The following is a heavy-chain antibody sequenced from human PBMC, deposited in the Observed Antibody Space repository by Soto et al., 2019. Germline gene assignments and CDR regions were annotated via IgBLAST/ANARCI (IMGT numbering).Heavy chain of an antibody. D-gene: IGHD2-8*01. J-gene: IGHJ4*02. CDR2: IYPGDSET. CDR3: ASEGTMAESLTRGL. CDR1: GYKFPSYW. Sequence: VESLHVSCKGSGYKFPSYWIAWVRQMPGKGLEWMGIIYPGDSETRYSPSFQGQVTISADKSLTTAYLQWSSLKASDTAMYYCASEGTMAESLTRGLWSQGTAVTVSS. V-gene: IGHV5-51*01.